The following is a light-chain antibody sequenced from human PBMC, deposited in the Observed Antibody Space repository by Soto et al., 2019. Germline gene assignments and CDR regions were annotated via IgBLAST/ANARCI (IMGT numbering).Light chain of an antibody. CDR3: SSYAGGIVI. J-gene: IGLJ2*01. V-gene: IGLV2-8*01. CDR2: EVT. CDR1: SSDVGGDNY. Sequence: QSALTQPPSASGSPGQSVTISCTGTSSDVGGDNYVSWYQHHPGKTPKLMIYEVTKRPSGVPDRFSGSKSGNTASLTVSGLQAEDEADYYCSSYAGGIVIFGGGTKLTVL.